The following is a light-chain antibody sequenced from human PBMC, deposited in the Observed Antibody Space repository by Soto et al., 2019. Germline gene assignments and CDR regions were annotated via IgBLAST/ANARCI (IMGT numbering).Light chain of an antibody. CDR1: QDINNY. J-gene: IGKJ4*01. V-gene: IGKV1-33*01. Sequence: DVQMTQSPSSLSASVGDRVTITCQASQDINNYLNWYQHKPGRAPKLLIYDASNLETGVPSRFSGSRSGTDFTFTISSLQPQDTATYYCQQYNNLPLTFGGGTKVEI. CDR3: QQYNNLPLT. CDR2: DAS.